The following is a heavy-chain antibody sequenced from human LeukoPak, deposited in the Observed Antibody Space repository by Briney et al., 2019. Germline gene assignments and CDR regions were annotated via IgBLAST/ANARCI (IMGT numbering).Heavy chain of an antibody. V-gene: IGHV3-7*01. CDR1: GFPFSTFW. D-gene: IGHD3-3*01. CDR3: ARDFAYERFDY. Sequence: PGGSLRLSYAASGFPFSTFWMSWLRQAPGRGPEWVANIKQDGSEKYYVDSVKGRFTVSRDNAKNSLYLQMNSLRAEDTAVYYCARDFAYERFDYWGQGTLVTVSS. J-gene: IGHJ4*02. CDR2: IKQDGSEK.